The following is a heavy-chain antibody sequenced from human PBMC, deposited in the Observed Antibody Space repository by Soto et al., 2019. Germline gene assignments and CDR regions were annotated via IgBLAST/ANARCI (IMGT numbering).Heavy chain of an antibody. V-gene: IGHV4-59*08. CDR3: AIFYDSSGYSLDAFDI. CDR2: IYYSGST. CDR1: GGSISSYY. Sequence: SETLSLTCTVSGGSISSYYWSWIRQPPGKGLEWIGYIYYSGSTNYNPSLKSRVTISVDTSKNQFSLKLSSVTAADTAVYYCAIFYDSSGYSLDAFDIWGQGTMVTVSS. D-gene: IGHD3-22*01. J-gene: IGHJ3*02.